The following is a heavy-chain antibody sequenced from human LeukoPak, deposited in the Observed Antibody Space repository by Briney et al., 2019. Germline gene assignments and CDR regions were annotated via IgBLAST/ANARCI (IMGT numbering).Heavy chain of an antibody. J-gene: IGHJ5*02. CDR3: ARMDYYGSGNPNWFDP. D-gene: IGHD3-10*01. V-gene: IGHV1-2*02. Sequence: PRASVKVSCKASGYTFTGYYMHWVRQAPGQGLEWMGWINPNSGGTNYAQKFQGRVTMTRNTSISTAYMELSSLRSEDTAVYFCARMDYYGSGNPNWFDPWGQGTLVTVSS. CDR2: INPNSGGT. CDR1: GYTFTGYY.